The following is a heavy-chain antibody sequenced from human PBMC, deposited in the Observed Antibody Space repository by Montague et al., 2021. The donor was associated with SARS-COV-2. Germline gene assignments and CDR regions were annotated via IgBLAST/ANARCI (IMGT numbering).Heavy chain of an antibody. J-gene: IGHJ6*02. Sequence: SLRLSCAASGFTFSSYSMNWVRQAPGKGLEWVSSISSSSSYIYYADSVKGRFTISRDNAKNSLYLQMSSLRAEDTAVYYCARDQQLVLGYYYGMDVWGQGTTVTVSS. CDR1: GFTFSSYS. CDR2: ISSSSSYI. CDR3: ARDQQLVLGYYYGMDV. V-gene: IGHV3-21*01. D-gene: IGHD6-13*01.